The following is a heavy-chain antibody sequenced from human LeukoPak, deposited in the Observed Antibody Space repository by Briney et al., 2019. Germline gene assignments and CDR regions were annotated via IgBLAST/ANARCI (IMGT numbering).Heavy chain of an antibody. D-gene: IGHD5-18*01. CDR1: GFTFSSYG. Sequence: GGSLRLSCAASGFTFSSYGMHWVRQAPGEGLEWVAVISYDGSNKYYADSVKGRFTISRDNSKNTLYLQMNSLRAEDTAVYYCANVDTAMGTFDYWGQGTLVTVSS. V-gene: IGHV3-30*18. CDR2: ISYDGSNK. J-gene: IGHJ4*02. CDR3: ANVDTAMGTFDY.